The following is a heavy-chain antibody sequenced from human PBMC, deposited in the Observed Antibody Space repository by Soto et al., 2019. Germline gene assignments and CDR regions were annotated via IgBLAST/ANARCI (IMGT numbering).Heavy chain of an antibody. CDR2: IYHSGST. D-gene: IGHD3-22*01. CDR1: GGSISSGGYS. Sequence: LSLTCAVSGGSISSGGYSWSWIRQPPGKGLEWIGYIYHSGSTYYNPSLKSRVTISVDTSKNQFSLKLSSVTAADTAVYYCARDGYYYDSSGYYPDWGQGTLVTVSS. CDR3: ARDGYYYDSSGYYPD. J-gene: IGHJ4*02. V-gene: IGHV4-30-2*01.